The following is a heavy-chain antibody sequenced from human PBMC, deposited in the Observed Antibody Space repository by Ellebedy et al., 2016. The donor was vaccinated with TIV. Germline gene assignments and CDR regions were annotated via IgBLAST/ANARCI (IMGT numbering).Heavy chain of an antibody. J-gene: IGHJ5*02. CDR2: IYNSGST. D-gene: IGHD1-1*01. Sequence: SETLSLTCTVSGASLSTSKYYWSWIRQPPGKGLEWIGYIYNSGSTNYNPSLKSRVTISVDTSKNQFSLRLSSVTAADTAVYYCARVLDGTTRWFEPWGQGTLVTVSS. V-gene: IGHV4-61*01. CDR3: ARVLDGTTRWFEP. CDR1: GASLSTSKYY.